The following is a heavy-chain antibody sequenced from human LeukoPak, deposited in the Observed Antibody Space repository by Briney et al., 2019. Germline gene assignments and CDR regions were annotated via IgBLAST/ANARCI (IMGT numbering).Heavy chain of an antibody. D-gene: IGHD2-8*02. CDR2: IFPSGGEI. V-gene: IGHV3-23*01. CDR3: ATYRQVLLPFES. Sequence: GGSLRLSCVASGFTFSTFAMIWVRQPPGKGLEWVSSIFPSGGEIHYADSVRGRFTISRDNSKSTLSLQMNSLRAEDTAIYYCATYRQVLLPFESWGQGTLVTVSS. J-gene: IGHJ4*02. CDR1: GFTFSTFA.